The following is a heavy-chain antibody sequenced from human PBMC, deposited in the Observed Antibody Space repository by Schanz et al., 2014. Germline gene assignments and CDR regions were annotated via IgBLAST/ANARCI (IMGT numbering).Heavy chain of an antibody. V-gene: IGHV4-61*02. J-gene: IGHJ5*02. Sequence: QLQLQESGPGLVKPSETLSLTCTVSGDSISSESFYWGWIRQPAGKGLEWIGRIYTSGSTNYNPSLKSRVTMSLATSKTHFSLKLSSVTAADTAVYYCARDRGYDFSFDPWGQGTLVTVSS. CDR3: ARDRGYDFSFDP. CDR1: GDSISSESFY. D-gene: IGHD3-3*01. CDR2: IYTSGST.